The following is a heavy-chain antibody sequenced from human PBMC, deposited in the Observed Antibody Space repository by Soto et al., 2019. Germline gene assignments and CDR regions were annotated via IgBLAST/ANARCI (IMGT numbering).Heavy chain of an antibody. V-gene: IGHV4-31*03. CDR2: IYYSGST. CDR1: GGSISSGGYC. CDR3: ARDAIFGVVIRSVYYYYYGMDV. J-gene: IGHJ6*02. Sequence: SETLSLTCTVSGGSISSGGYCWSWIRQHPGKGLEWIGYIYYSGSTYYNPSLKSRVTISVDTSKNQFSLKLSSVTAADTAVYYCARDAIFGVVIRSVYYYYYGMDVWGQGTTVTVSS. D-gene: IGHD3-3*02.